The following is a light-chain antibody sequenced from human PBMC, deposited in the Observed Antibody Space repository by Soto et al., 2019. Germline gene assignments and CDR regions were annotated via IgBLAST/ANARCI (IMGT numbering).Light chain of an antibody. CDR1: QSVRTY. Sequence: EIVMTQSPATLSVSPGERATLSCRASQSVRTYVACYQQKAGQAPRLLIYDASNRATGIPARFSGSGSGTDFTLTISSLEPEDFAVYFCQQRINWRSTFGGGTKVDIK. CDR2: DAS. CDR3: QQRINWRST. V-gene: IGKV3-11*01. J-gene: IGKJ4*01.